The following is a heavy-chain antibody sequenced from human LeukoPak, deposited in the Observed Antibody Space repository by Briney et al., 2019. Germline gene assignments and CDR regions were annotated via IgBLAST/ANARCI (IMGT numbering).Heavy chain of an antibody. CDR2: ISDSGGDT. CDR3: AKRPMEVVGSEYYDD. J-gene: IGHJ4*02. D-gene: IGHD3-22*01. Sequence: GGSLRLACAASGFTFRSHAMSWVRQAPGKGLDWVSVISDSGGDTYYADSVKGRFTVSRDNFKNTLYLQMNSLRAEDTAVYYCAKRPMEVVGSEYYDDWGQGTLVTVSS. CDR1: GFTFRSHA. V-gene: IGHV3-23*01.